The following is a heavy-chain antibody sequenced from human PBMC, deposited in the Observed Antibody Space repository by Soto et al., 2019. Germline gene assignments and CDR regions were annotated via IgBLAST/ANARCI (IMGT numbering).Heavy chain of an antibody. V-gene: IGHV5-10-1*01. CDR3: ARSKGYSGYDWLYYYYSMDV. Sequence: PGESLKISCKGSGYSFTSYWISWVRQMPGKGLEWMGRIDPSDSYTNYSPSFQGHVTISADKSISTAYLQWSSLKASDTAMHYCARSKGYSGYDWLYYYYSMDVWGQGTTVTVSS. CDR1: GYSFTSYW. CDR2: IDPSDSYT. J-gene: IGHJ6*02. D-gene: IGHD5-12*01.